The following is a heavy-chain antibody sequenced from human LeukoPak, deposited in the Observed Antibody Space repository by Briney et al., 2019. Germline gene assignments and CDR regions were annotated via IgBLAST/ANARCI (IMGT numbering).Heavy chain of an antibody. V-gene: IGHV1-18*01. Sequence: GASVKVSCKASGYTFTSYGISWVRQAPGQGLEWMGWISAYNGNTNYAQKLQGRVTMTTDTSTSTAYMELRSLRSDDTAVYYCARDKQFLEWSEPDAFDIWGQGTMVTVSS. J-gene: IGHJ3*02. D-gene: IGHD3-3*01. CDR2: ISAYNGNT. CDR1: GYTFTSYG. CDR3: ARDKQFLEWSEPDAFDI.